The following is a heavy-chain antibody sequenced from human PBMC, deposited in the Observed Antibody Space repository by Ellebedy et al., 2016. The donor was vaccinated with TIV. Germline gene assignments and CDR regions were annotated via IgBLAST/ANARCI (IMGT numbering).Heavy chain of an antibody. CDR2: IIPIFGTA. CDR1: GGTFSSYA. Sequence: SVKVSXXASGGTFSSYAISWVRQAPGQGLEWMGGIIPIFGTANYAQKFQGRVTMTEDTSTDTAYMELSSLRSEDTAVYYCATTPKPPEVPAALYYYYYYMDVWGKGTTVTVSS. J-gene: IGHJ6*03. V-gene: IGHV1-69*06. D-gene: IGHD2-2*01. CDR3: ATTPKPPEVPAALYYYYYYMDV.